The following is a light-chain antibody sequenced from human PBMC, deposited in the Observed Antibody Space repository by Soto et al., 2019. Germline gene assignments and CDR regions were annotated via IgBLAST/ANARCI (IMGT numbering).Light chain of an antibody. CDR2: EVS. Sequence: QSALTQPASVSGSPGQSITISCTGTSSDVGDYNYVSWYQQYPGKAPKLMIYEVSNRPSGVSNRFSGSKSGNTASLTISGLQAEDEADYYCSSYTDTNILVVFGGGTKVTVL. V-gene: IGLV2-14*01. J-gene: IGLJ2*01. CDR3: SSYTDTNILVV. CDR1: SSDVGDYNY.